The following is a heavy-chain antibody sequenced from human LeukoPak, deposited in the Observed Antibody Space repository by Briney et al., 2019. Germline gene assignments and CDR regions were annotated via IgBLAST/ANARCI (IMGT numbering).Heavy chain of an antibody. CDR1: GLTFRDFY. Sequence: GGSLRLSCAAPGLTFRDFYMSWIRQAPGRGLEYISYITNSGSSIYYAASVKGRFTISRDNAKNSLYLQMSNLRAEDTAIYYCAKGDGYYDSSGSCYDYWGQGTLVTVSS. D-gene: IGHD3-22*01. CDR3: AKGDGYYDSSGSCYDY. J-gene: IGHJ4*02. CDR2: ITNSGSSI. V-gene: IGHV3-11*01.